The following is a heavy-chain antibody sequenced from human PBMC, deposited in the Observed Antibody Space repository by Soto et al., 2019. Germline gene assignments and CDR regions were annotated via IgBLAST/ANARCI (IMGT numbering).Heavy chain of an antibody. CDR2: IYYSGNT. J-gene: IGHJ6*02. D-gene: IGHD3-10*01. V-gene: IGHV4-31*03. CDR1: GGSITSGGYY. CDR3: ARALTYFYDSGSYFSPYGMDV. Sequence: SETLSLTCTVSGGSITSGGYYWSWIRQHPGKGLEWIGFIYYSGNTYYSPSLKSRVTISVDTSENQFSLKLSSVTAADTAVYYCARALTYFYDSGSYFSPYGMDVWGQGTTVT.